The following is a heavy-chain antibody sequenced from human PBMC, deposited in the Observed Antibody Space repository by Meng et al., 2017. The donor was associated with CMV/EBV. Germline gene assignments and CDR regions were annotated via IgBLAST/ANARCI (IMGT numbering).Heavy chain of an antibody. J-gene: IGHJ4*02. D-gene: IGHD3-10*01. CDR2: IYSGGST. CDR1: GFTVSSNY. Sequence: GFTVSSNYMSWVRQAPGKGLEWVSVIYSGGSTYYADSVKGRFTISRDNSKNTLYLQMNSLRAEDTAVYYCARQSRGDYYGSGSYYNYWGQGTLVTVSS. CDR3: ARQSRGDYYGSGSYYNY. V-gene: IGHV3-53*01.